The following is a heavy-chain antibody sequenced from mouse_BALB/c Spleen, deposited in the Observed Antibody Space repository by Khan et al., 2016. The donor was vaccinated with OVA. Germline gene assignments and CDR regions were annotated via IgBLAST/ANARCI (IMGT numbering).Heavy chain of an antibody. CDR3: PRLRYNGSMDC. Sequence: QLQQSGPELKKPGETVQISGKASGFTFTNYGMNWVKQAPGKGLKWMGWIITYTGEPTFADDFKGRFAFYLETSASTAYLQIHCLKDEDTATSFCPRLRYNGSMDCGGQGTSVTVSS. D-gene: IGHD2-14*01. CDR2: IITYTGEP. J-gene: IGHJ4*01. V-gene: IGHV9-3-1*01. CDR1: GFTFTNYG.